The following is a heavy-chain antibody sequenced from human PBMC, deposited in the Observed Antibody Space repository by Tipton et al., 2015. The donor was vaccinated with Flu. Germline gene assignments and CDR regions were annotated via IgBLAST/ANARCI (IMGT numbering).Heavy chain of an antibody. CDR3: ARDAGRGEAFDI. CDR1: GCSISSSSYY. CDR2: IYYSGST. D-gene: IGHD3-10*01. V-gene: IGHV4-39*07. Sequence: TLSLTCTVSGCSISSSSYYWGWIRQPPGKGLEWIGSIYYSGSTYYNPSLKSRVTISVDTSKNQFSLKLSSVTAADTAVYYCARDAGRGEAFDIWGQGTMVTVSS. J-gene: IGHJ3*02.